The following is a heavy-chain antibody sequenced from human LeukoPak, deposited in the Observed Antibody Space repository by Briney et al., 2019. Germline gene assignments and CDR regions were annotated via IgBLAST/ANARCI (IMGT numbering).Heavy chain of an antibody. V-gene: IGHV3-23*01. CDR1: GFTFSSAT. CDR3: AKDPNWDRGS. Sequence: GGPLRFSCATSGFTFSSATMMWVRQAPGKGLEFVSGVGPSGGTGTYADSVRGRFTISRDNSKNTLYLQMNSLRVKDTAVYYCAKDPNWDRGSWGQGTLVTVSS. D-gene: IGHD7-27*01. CDR2: VGPSGGTG. J-gene: IGHJ5*02.